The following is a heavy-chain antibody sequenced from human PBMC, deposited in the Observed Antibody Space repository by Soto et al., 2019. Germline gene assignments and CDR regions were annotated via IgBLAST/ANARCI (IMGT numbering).Heavy chain of an antibody. D-gene: IGHD3-10*01. CDR2: IYDSGST. CDR1: GGSISSYY. Sequence: QVQLQESGPGLVKPSETLSLTCTVSGGSISSYYWSWIRQPPGKGLEWIGYIYDSGSTNYNPSLKSRVTISVDTSKNQFSLKLSSVTAADTAVYYCARRYGSCFDIWGQGTMGTVSS. V-gene: IGHV4-59*08. CDR3: ARRYGSCFDI. J-gene: IGHJ3*02.